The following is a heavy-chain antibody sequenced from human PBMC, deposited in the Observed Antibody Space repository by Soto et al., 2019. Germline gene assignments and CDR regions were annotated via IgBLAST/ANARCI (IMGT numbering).Heavy chain of an antibody. CDR1: GGTFSSYA. CDR2: IIPIFGTA. D-gene: IGHD3-22*01. CDR3: ARRAYYYDSSGYPEYYYYGMDV. V-gene: IGHV1-69*13. J-gene: IGHJ6*02. Sequence: SVKVSCKASGGTFSSYAISWVRQAPGQGLEWMGGIIPIFGTANYAQKFQGRVTITADESTSTAYMELSSLRSEDTAVYYCARRAYYYDSSGYPEYYYYGMDVWGQGTTVTVSS.